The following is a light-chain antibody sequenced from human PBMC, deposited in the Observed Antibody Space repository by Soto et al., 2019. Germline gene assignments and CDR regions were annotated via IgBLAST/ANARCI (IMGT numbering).Light chain of an antibody. Sequence: EILRTLSTDSLSLSPGERANLSGRASQSVGSYLAWYQHKPGLAPRLLIYGVSTRATGIPVRFSGSGSGTEFTLSISSLHPEDSAIYYCQHYNNLPRTFGGGTKVDIK. J-gene: IGKJ4*01. CDR3: QHYNNLPRT. V-gene: IGKV3-15*01. CDR1: QSVGSY. CDR2: GVS.